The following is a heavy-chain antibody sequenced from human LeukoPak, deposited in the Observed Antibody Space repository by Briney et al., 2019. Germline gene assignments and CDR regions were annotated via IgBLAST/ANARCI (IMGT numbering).Heavy chain of an antibody. CDR3: ARGLTGYTSGWPYYYYSMDV. J-gene: IGHJ6*03. CDR1: GYTYTGYY. CDR2: INPNSGGT. V-gene: IGHV1-2*02. D-gene: IGHD6-19*01. Sequence: ASLNVSCTASGYTYTGYYMHWVRQAPGQGLEGMGWINPNSGGTNYAQKFQGRVTMTRHTSISTAYMEVSRLRCDDTAGYDCARGLTGYTSGWPYYYYSMDVWGKGTTVTISS.